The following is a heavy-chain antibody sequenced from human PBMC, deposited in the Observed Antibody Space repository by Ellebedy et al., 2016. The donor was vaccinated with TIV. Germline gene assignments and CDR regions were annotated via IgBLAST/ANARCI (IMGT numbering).Heavy chain of an antibody. J-gene: IGHJ4*02. CDR1: GFTFDDYA. CDR2: INWNSGSI. V-gene: IGHV3-9*01. CDR3: VKGSFSHYYGLGSYADF. Sequence: PGGSLRLSCAASGFTFDDYAMHRVRQAPGKGLEWVSGINWNSGSIGYADSVKGRFTISRDNAKNSLYLQMNSLRAEDTAVFYCVKGSFSHYYGLGSYADFWGQGTLVTVSS. D-gene: IGHD3-10*01.